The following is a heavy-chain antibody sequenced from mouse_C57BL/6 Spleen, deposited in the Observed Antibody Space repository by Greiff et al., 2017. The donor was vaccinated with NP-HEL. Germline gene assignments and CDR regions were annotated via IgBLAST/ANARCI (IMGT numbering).Heavy chain of an antibody. CDR3: AREDPVVATNFDY. D-gene: IGHD1-1*01. CDR2: INPYNGGT. V-gene: IGHV1-19*01. Sequence: VQLQQSGPVLVKPGASVKMSCKASGYTFTDYYMNWVKQSHGKSLEWIGVINPYNGGTSYNQKFKGKATLTVDKSSSTAYMELNSLTSEDSAVYYCAREDPVVATNFDYWGQGTTLTVSS. J-gene: IGHJ2*01. CDR1: GYTFTDYY.